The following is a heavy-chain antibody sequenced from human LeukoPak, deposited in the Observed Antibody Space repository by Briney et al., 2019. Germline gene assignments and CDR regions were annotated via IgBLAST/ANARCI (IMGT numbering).Heavy chain of an antibody. CDR1: GGSISGGGYS. J-gene: IGHJ4*02. CDR2: IYHSGST. V-gene: IGHV4-30-2*01. Sequence: PSETLSLTCAVSGGSISGGGYSWSWIRQPPGKGLEWIGYIYHSGSTYYNPSLKGRVTISVDRSKNQFSLKLSSVTAADTAVYYCARVSSGGYFDYWGQGTLVSVSS. CDR3: ARVSSGGYFDY. D-gene: IGHD3-16*01.